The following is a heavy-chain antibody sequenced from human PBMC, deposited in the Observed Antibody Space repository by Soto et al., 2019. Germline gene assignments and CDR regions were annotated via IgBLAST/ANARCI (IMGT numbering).Heavy chain of an antibody. J-gene: IGHJ4*02. CDR3: ARSFAVAAAGPFDY. CDR1: GGSISSGGNY. D-gene: IGHD6-13*01. CDR2: IYYSGST. V-gene: IGHV4-31*03. Sequence: QVQLQESGPGLVKPSQTLSLTCTVSGGSISSGGNYWGWIRQHPGKGLEWIGYIYYSGSTYYNPSLKIRVTISVDTSKNQFSLKLSSVTAADTAVYYCARSFAVAAAGPFDYWGQGTLVTVSS.